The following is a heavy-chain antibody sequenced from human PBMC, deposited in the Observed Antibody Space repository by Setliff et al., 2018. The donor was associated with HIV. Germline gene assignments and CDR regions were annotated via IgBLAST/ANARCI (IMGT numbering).Heavy chain of an antibody. J-gene: IGHJ1*01. Sequence: SETLSLTCAVYGGSLSGYYWSWIRQHPGKGLEWIGYVYHTATTYFNPSLKSRITISVDTSKNQFSLKLGFVTAADTAVYYCARGESTTWDLAEYFQHWGHGTLVTVSS. D-gene: IGHD2-2*01. V-gene: IGHV4-34*01. CDR3: ARGESTTWDLAEYFQH. CDR2: VYHTATT. CDR1: GGSLSGYY.